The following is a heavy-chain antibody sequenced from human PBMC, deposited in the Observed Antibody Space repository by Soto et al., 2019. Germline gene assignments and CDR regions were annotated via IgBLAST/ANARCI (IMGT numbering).Heavy chain of an antibody. J-gene: IGHJ6*02. Sequence: VPQKISYKGSGGRFANYCIRWVSQMPGKGLEWMGRFSPTDSYTDYNPSFQGHVTISGDKSINTAYVQWSSLRASDTAMYFCARHPYIGGFDVWGQGTTVTVSS. CDR1: GGRFANYC. CDR2: FSPTDSYT. D-gene: IGHD2-15*01. V-gene: IGHV5-10-1*01. CDR3: ARHPYIGGFDV.